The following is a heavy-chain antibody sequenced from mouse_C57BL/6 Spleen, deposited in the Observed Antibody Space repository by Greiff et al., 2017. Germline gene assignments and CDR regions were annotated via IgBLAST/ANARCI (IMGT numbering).Heavy chain of an antibody. CDR3: ASNYLAWFAY. CDR2: IYPGSGNT. Sequence: VQLQQSGPELVKPGASVKISCKASGYSFTCYYIHWVKQRPGQGLEWIGWIYPGSGNTKYNEKFKGKATLTADTSSSTAYMQLSSLTSEDSAVYYCASNYLAWFAYWGQGTLVTVSA. D-gene: IGHD1-1*02. CDR1: GYSFTCYY. J-gene: IGHJ3*01. V-gene: IGHV1-66*01.